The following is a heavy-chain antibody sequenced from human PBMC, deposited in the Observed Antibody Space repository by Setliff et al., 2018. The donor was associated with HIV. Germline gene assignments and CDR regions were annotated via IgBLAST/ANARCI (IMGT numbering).Heavy chain of an antibody. CDR1: NGSISSGTFY. CDR2: INTTGST. D-gene: IGHD1-1*01. CDR3: ARNSQKGIQPLLLAS. Sequence: SETLSLTCTVSNGSISSGTFYWNWIRQPAGKGLEWIGRINTTGSTSYNPSFRSRVTISVDTSKNQFSLMLDSVTAADTAVYYCARNSQKGIQPLLLASWGPGTLVTVSS. J-gene: IGHJ4*02. V-gene: IGHV4-61*02.